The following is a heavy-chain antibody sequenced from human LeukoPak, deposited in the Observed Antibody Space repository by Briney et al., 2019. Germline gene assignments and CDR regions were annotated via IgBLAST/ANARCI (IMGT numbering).Heavy chain of an antibody. Sequence: SVTLSLTCAVSGGSFSSYYWSWIRQPPGKGLEWIGEIDQSGRTNYNPSLKSRVTISVDTSKSQFSLQLSSVTAADTAVYYCARNFPYSKLDYWGQGTLVTVSS. D-gene: IGHD6-13*01. CDR1: GGSFSSYY. V-gene: IGHV4-34*01. J-gene: IGHJ4*02. CDR2: IDQSGRT. CDR3: ARNFPYSKLDY.